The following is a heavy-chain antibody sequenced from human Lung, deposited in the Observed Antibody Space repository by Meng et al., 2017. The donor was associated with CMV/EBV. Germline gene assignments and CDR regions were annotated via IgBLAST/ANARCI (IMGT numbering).Heavy chain of an antibody. D-gene: IGHD3/OR15-3a*01. V-gene: IGHV3-30*02. CDR1: GFRFEDHG. CDR2: IRHDGTNK. J-gene: IGHJ4*02. Sequence: GESLKISCAASGFRFEDHGMHWVRQTPGKGLEWVAFIRHDGTNKFYGDSVKGRFTISRDNSKNTVYLQMNSLRPEETAVYYCAKDLLLFGGPNAYFDYWGQGTXVTVGS. CDR3: AKDLLLFGGPNAYFDY.